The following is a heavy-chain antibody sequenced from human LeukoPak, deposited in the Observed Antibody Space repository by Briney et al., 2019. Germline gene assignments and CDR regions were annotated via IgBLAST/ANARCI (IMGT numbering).Heavy chain of an antibody. V-gene: IGHV5-51*01. CDR2: IYPGDSDT. CDR1: GYNFTSYW. CDR3: ARRASSEEYFQH. J-gene: IGHJ1*01. Sequence: RGESLKISCKGSGYNFTSYWIAWVRQMPGKGLEWMGIIYPGDSDTRYSPSFQGQVTISADKSISTAYLQWSSLKASDNAIYYCARRASSEEYFQHWGQGTLVTVSS. D-gene: IGHD6-13*01.